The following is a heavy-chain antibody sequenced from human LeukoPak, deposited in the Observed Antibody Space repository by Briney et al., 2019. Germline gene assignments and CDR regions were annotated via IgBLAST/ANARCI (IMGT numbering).Heavy chain of an antibody. CDR1: GGTFSSYA. D-gene: IGHD2-2*02. V-gene: IGHV1-69*06. CDR2: IIPIFGTA. J-gene: IGHJ6*04. CDR3: ASQTVVVPAAIKVAYYYYGMDV. Sequence: SVKVSCKASGGTFSSYAISWVRQAPGQGLEWVGGIIPIFGTANYAQKFQGRVTITADKSTSTAYMELSSLRSEDTAVYYCASQTVVVPAAIKVAYYYYGMDVWGKGTTVTVSS.